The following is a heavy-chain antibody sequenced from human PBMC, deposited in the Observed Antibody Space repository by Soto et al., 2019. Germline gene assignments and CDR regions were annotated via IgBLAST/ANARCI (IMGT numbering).Heavy chain of an antibody. V-gene: IGHV4-4*07. CDR1: SSYN. J-gene: IGHJ5*02. CDR3: ERDTLGSYGFNWFDP. Sequence: SSYNSHWIRRPTGKGLEWMGRIYTSGSTNYNPSLKSRVTMSVDTSKNQFSLNLSYVTAADTAAYYCERDTLGSYGFNWFDPWGQGTLVTVYS. D-gene: IGHD5-18*01. CDR2: IYTSGST.